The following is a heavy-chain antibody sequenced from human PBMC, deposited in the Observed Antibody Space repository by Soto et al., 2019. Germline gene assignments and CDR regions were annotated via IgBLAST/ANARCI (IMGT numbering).Heavy chain of an antibody. CDR2: IRSKAYGGTT. J-gene: IGHJ6*02. V-gene: IGHV3-49*04. CDR1: GFTFGDYA. Sequence: LRLSCTASGFTFGDYAMSWVRQAPGKGLEWVGFIRSKAYGGTTEYAASVKGRFTISRDDSKSIAYLQMNSPKTEDTAVYYCTRDPYGDSNWYYYGMDVWGQGTTVTVSS. CDR3: TRDPYGDSNWYYYGMDV. D-gene: IGHD4-17*01.